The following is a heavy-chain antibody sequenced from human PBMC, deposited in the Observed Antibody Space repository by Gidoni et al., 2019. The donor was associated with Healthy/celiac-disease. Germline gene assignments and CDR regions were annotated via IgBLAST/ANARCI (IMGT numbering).Heavy chain of an antibody. D-gene: IGHD3-3*01. CDR1: GGSISSSNW. CDR3: ARVGRITIFGVVSLFDY. V-gene: IGHV4-4*02. CDR2: LYHSGST. Sequence: QVQLQESGPGLVKPSGTLSLTCAVSGGSISSSNWWRWVRQPPGKGREWMGELYHSGSTNYNPSLKSRVTISVDKSKNQFSLKLSSVTAADTAVYYCARVGRITIFGVVSLFDYWGQGTLVTVSS. J-gene: IGHJ4*02.